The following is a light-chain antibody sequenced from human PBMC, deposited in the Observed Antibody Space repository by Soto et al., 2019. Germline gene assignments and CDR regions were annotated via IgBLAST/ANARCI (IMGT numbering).Light chain of an antibody. Sequence: QSVLAQPASVSGSPGQSITLSCTGISTDVGSHDLVSWYKHPPGKAPKLIIYEGSKRPSGVSNRFSGSKSGNTASLTSSWLQAEDEADYYCCSYAGSSALLFGGGTKLTVL. J-gene: IGLJ2*01. CDR2: EGS. V-gene: IGLV2-23*01. CDR1: STDVGSHDL. CDR3: CSYAGSSALL.